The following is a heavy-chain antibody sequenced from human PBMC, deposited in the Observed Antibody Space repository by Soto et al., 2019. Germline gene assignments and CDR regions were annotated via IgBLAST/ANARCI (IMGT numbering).Heavy chain of an antibody. V-gene: IGHV4-31*03. CDR3: TRVLDRAKLGY. CDR1: DGSIDSGSYY. Sequence: QVQLQESGPGLVKPSQTLSLTCTVSDGSIDSGSYYRSWVRQYPGKGLEWIGSIHYSGSIYYSPSLRSRLTMSADTSKNQFSLKLSSVTVADTAVYYCTRVLDRAKLGYWGQGIQVIVSS. D-gene: IGHD1-26*01. J-gene: IGHJ4*02. CDR2: IHYSGSI.